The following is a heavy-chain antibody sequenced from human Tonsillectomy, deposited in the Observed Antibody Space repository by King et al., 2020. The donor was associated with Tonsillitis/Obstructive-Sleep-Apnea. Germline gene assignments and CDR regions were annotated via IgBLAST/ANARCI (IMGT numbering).Heavy chain of an antibody. CDR2: IWYDGSNK. CDR3: EIDHGGYDSLFFDY. J-gene: IGHJ4*02. Sequence: VQLVESGGGVVQPGRSLRLSCAAFGFTFRSYGMHWVRQAPGKGLVWVAVIWYDGSNKYYADSVKGRFTNSGDNSKKTLYPQMNSLRAEDTAVYYCEIDHGGYDSLFFDYWGQGTLVTVSS. V-gene: IGHV3-33*01. CDR1: GFTFRSYG. D-gene: IGHD5-12*01.